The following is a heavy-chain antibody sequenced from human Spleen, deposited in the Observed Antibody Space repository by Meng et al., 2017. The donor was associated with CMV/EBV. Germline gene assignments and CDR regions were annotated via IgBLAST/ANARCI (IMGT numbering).Heavy chain of an antibody. CDR3: ARGGAPPTYMEWILAFDY. CDR2: ISGYTGDT. Sequence: FIRYGISWVRQAPGKGLEWMGWISGYTGDTNYAQNFRGRVTMTTDASTSTAYMELRSLSSDDTAVYYCARGGAPPTYMEWILAFDYWGQGILVTVSS. CDR1: FIRYG. V-gene: IGHV1-18*01. D-gene: IGHD3-3*01. J-gene: IGHJ4*02.